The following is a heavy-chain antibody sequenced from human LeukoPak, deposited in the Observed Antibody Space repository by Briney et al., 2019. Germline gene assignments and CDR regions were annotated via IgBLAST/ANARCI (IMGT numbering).Heavy chain of an antibody. CDR1: GGSFSDYY. CDR2: INHSGST. CDR3: ARLLGNQHLLRWGNWFDP. Sequence: SETLSLTCAVYGGSFSDYYWSWIRQPPVKGLEWIGEINHSGSTNYNPSLKSRVIISVDTSKNQFSLKLSSVTAADTAVYYCARLLGNQHLLRWGNWFDPWGQGTLVTVSS. D-gene: IGHD2-21*01. V-gene: IGHV4-34*01. J-gene: IGHJ5*02.